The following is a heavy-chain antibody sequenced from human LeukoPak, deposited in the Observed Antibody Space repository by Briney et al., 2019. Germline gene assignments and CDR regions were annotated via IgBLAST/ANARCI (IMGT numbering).Heavy chain of an antibody. CDR1: GFTFSSYA. CDR2: ISGSGDST. J-gene: IGHJ4*02. D-gene: IGHD6-19*01. V-gene: IGHV3-23*01. Sequence: GGSLRLSCAASGFTFSSYAMSWVRQAPGKGMEWVSGISGSGDSTYYGDSVKGRFAISRDHSKNTLYLQMNSLRAEDTAVYYCAKVRASSGWYGGFDYWGQGTLVTVSS. CDR3: AKVRASSGWYGGFDY.